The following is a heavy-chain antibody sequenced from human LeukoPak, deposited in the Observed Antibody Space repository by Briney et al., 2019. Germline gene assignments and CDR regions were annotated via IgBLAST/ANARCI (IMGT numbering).Heavy chain of an antibody. D-gene: IGHD2-15*01. CDR2: IIPILGIA. CDR3: ARYCSGGSCYSGDY. J-gene: IGHJ4*02. V-gene: IGHV1-69*04. CDR1: GGTFSSYA. Sequence: GASVKVSCKASGGTFSSYAISWVRQAPGQGLEWMGRIIPILGIANYAQKFQGRVTITADKSTSTAYMELSSLRSEDTAVYYCARYCSGGSCYSGDYWGQGTLVTVSS.